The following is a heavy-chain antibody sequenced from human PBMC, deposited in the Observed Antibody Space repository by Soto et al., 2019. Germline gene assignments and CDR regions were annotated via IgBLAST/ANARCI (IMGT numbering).Heavy chain of an antibody. CDR1: GGSVSSGGYY. D-gene: IGHD6-13*01. CDR3: AITGIAAAGTFDY. V-gene: IGHV4-61*08. J-gene: IGHJ4*02. Sequence: PSETLSLTCTVSGGSVSSGGYYWTWIRQHPGKGLEWIGYIYYSGSTNYNPSLKSRVTISVDTSKNQFSLKLSSVTAADTAVYYCAITGIAAAGTFDYWGQGTLVTVSS. CDR2: IYYSGST.